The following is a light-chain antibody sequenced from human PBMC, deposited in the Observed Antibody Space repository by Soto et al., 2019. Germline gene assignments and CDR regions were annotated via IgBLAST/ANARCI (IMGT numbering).Light chain of an antibody. CDR1: QNIQRW. CDR3: QHYNSYRMGIT. Sequence: DTQMTQSPSTVSASVGDRITITCRASQNIQRWLAWYQQKPGKAPKLLIYKASSLESGVPSRFSGSGSGTEFTLTISSLQPDDFATYYCQHYNSYRMGITFGQGTRLEIK. CDR2: KAS. J-gene: IGKJ5*01. V-gene: IGKV1-5*03.